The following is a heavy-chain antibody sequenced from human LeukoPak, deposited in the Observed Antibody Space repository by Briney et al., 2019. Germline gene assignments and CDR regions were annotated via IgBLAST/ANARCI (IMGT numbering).Heavy chain of an antibody. CDR1: GFTFSSYW. CDR2: IKQDGSEK. D-gene: IGHD3-3*01. Sequence: PGGSLRLSCAASGFTFSSYWMSWVRQAPGKGLEWVANIKQDGSEKCYVDSVKGRFTISRDNAKNSLYLQMNSLRAEDTAVYYCARRLFGVVTYYFDYWGQGTLVTVSS. J-gene: IGHJ4*02. CDR3: ARRLFGVVTYYFDY. V-gene: IGHV3-7*01.